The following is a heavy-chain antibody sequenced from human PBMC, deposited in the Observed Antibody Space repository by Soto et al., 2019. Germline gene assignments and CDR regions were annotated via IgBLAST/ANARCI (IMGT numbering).Heavy chain of an antibody. CDR2: INHSGST. J-gene: IGHJ6*02. CDR1: GGSFSGYY. Sequence: SETLSLTCAVYGGSFSGYYWSWIRQPPGKGLEWIGEINHSGSTNYNPSLKSRVTISVDTSKNQFSLQLNSVTPEDTAVYYCARARYCSSTSCFYYYYGMDVWGQGTTVTVSS. V-gene: IGHV4-34*01. D-gene: IGHD2-2*01. CDR3: ARARYCSSTSCFYYYYGMDV.